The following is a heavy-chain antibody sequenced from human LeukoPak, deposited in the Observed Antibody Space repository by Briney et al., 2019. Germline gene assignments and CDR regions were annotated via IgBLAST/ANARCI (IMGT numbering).Heavy chain of an antibody. CDR1: GFTFSNAW. J-gene: IGHJ6*02. D-gene: IGHD3-3*01. CDR3: ASWPDFWSGHYGMDV. V-gene: IGHV3-15*07. CDR2: IKSKTDGGTT. Sequence: PGGSLRLSCAASGFTFSNAWMNWVRQAPGKGLEWVGRIKSKTDGGTTDYAAPVKGRFTISRDDSKNTLYLQMNSLKTEDTAVYYCASWPDFWSGHYGMDVWGQGTTVTVSS.